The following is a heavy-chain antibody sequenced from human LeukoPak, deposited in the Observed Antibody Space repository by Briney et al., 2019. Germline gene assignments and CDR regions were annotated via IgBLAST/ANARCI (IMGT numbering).Heavy chain of an antibody. V-gene: IGHV1-3*01. Sequence: ASVKVSCKASGYTFTSYAMHWVRQAPGQRLEWMGWINAGNGNTKYSQKFQGGVTITRDTSASTAYMELSSLRSEDTAVYYCARAIVVVAATPLGWFDPWGQGTLVTVSS. CDR2: INAGNGNT. CDR3: ARAIVVVAATPLGWFDP. CDR1: GYTFTSYA. J-gene: IGHJ5*02. D-gene: IGHD2-15*01.